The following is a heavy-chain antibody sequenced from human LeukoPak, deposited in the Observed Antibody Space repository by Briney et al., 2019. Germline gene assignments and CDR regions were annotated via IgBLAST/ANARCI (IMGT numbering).Heavy chain of an antibody. V-gene: IGHV3-30*18. Sequence: GGSLRLSCVASGFIFSDYGIQWVRQAPGKGLEWVAVIAYDGNNTYYGDSVRGRFTISRDNSKKMVYLEMNSLRVEYTAVYYCAKTGMLRRVGYLDVWGKGTAVIVSS. CDR3: AKTGMLRRVGYLDV. CDR1: GFIFSDYG. J-gene: IGHJ6*04. CDR2: IAYDGNNT. D-gene: IGHD1-1*01.